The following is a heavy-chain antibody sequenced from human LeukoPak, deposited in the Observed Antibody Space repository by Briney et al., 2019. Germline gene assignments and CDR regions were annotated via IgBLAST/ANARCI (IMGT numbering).Heavy chain of an antibody. CDR2: ISSSSSYI. CDR1: GFTFSSYS. CDR3: ARDPYYDFWSGYAPFDY. Sequence: EAGGSLRLSCAASGFTFSSYSMNWVRQAPGKGLEWVSSISSSSSYIYYADSVKGRFTISRDNAKNSLYLQMNSLRAEDTAVYYCARDPYYDFWSGYAPFDYWGQGTLVTVSS. D-gene: IGHD3-3*01. V-gene: IGHV3-21*01. J-gene: IGHJ4*02.